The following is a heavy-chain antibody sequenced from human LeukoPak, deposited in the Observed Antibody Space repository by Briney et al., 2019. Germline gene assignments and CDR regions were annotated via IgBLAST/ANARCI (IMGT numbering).Heavy chain of an antibody. CDR2: INSDGSST. D-gene: IGHD3-3*01. V-gene: IGHV3-74*01. Sequence: GGSLRLSCAASGFTFSSYWIHWVRQAPGKGLVWVSRINSDGSSTSYADSVKGRFTISRDNAKNSLYLQMNNLRVEDTAVYYCARDGVVDLWISYGTYNYYYYMDVWGKGTTVTVSS. CDR1: GFTFSSYW. CDR3: ARDGVVDLWISYGTYNYYYYMDV. J-gene: IGHJ6*03.